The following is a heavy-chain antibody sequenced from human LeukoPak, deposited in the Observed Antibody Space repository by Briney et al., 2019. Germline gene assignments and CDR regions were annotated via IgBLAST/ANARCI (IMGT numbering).Heavy chain of an antibody. Sequence: SVKVSCKASGGTFSSYAISWVRQAPGQGLEWMGGIIPIFGTANYAQKFQGRVTITADESTSTAYMELSSLRSEDTAVYYCASKGITGTTGDYYYGMDVWGQGTTVTVSS. D-gene: IGHD1-7*01. CDR2: IIPIFGTA. CDR1: GGTFSSYA. J-gene: IGHJ6*02. CDR3: ASKGITGTTGDYYYGMDV. V-gene: IGHV1-69*01.